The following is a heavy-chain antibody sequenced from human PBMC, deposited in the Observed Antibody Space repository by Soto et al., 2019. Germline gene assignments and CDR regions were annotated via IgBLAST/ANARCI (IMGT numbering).Heavy chain of an antibody. V-gene: IGHV3-7*01. CDR3: VCGGNFFVY. D-gene: IGHD3-16*01. J-gene: IGHJ4*02. CDR1: GFTFSTHW. CDR2: INQDGSER. Sequence: EVQLVESGGGLVKPGGSLRLSCAASGFTFSTHWMTWVRQPPGKGLEWVANINQDGSERYYVDSVRGRFTISRDNAKNSLYLQMNSLRAEDTAVYYCVCGGNFFVYWGQGTLVTVSP.